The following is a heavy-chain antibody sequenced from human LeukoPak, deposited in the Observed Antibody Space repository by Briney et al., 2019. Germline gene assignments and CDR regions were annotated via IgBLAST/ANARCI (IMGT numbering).Heavy chain of an antibody. V-gene: IGHV1-46*01. CDR2: INPSGGST. D-gene: IGHD6-13*01. J-gene: IGHJ1*01. CDR3: ARGGSSWYRGSFQH. CDR1: GYTFTSYD. Sequence: ASVKVSCKASGYTFTSYDMHWVRQAPGQGLEWMGIINPSGGSTSYAQIFQGRVTMTRDTSTSTVYMGLGSLRSEDTAVYYCARGGSSWYRGSFQHWGQGTLVTVSS.